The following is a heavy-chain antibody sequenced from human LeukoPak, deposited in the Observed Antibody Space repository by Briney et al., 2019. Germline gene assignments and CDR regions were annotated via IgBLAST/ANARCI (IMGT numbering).Heavy chain of an antibody. CDR1: GFTFSSYS. CDR3: AREVVTAEGY. J-gene: IGHJ4*02. CDR2: ISSSSGYI. V-gene: IGHV3-21*01. Sequence: GGSLRLSCAASGFTFSSYSMNWVSQAPGKGLEWVSSISSSSGYIYYADSVKGRFTISRDNAKNSLYLQMNSLRAEHTVVYYCAREVVTAEGYWGQGTLVTVSS. D-gene: IGHD2-21*02.